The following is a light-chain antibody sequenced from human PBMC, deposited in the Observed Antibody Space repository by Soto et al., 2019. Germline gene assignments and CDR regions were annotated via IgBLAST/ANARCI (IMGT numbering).Light chain of an antibody. Sequence: QSALTQPRSVSGSPGQSVTISCTGTSSDVGGYNFVSWYQQHPGKAPKLMICDVSKRPSGVPDRFSGSKSGNTASLTISGLQAEDEADYYCCSYAGSYTRVFGGGTKVTVL. CDR3: CSYAGSYTRV. CDR2: DVS. V-gene: IGLV2-11*01. J-gene: IGLJ3*02. CDR1: SSDVGGYNF.